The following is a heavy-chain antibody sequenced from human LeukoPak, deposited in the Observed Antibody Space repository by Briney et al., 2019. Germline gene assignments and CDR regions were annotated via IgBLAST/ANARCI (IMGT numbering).Heavy chain of an antibody. CDR1: GYTFINYY. V-gene: IGHV1-46*01. Sequence: ALVKVSCKTSGYTFINYYMHWVRHAPGQGLEWMGLINPSGLSTTYAQKFQGRVTMTRDTSTSTVYMELSSLRADDTAVYYCARGRITAPGTDLAYWGQGTLVTVSS. CDR2: INPSGLST. J-gene: IGHJ4*02. CDR3: ARGRITAPGTDLAY. D-gene: IGHD6-13*01.